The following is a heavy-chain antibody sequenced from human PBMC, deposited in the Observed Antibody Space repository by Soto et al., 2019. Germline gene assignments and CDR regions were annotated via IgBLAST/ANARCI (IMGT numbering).Heavy chain of an antibody. J-gene: IGHJ4*02. D-gene: IGHD6-19*01. V-gene: IGHV3-30*18. CDR1: GFTFNNYG. Sequence: QVQLVESGGGVVQPGRSLRLSCAASGFTFNNYGIHWVRQAPGKGLEWVAFISFDGSKKYNPDSVKGRFTISRDNSNSTLYLQLDSLRAEDTAVYYCAKDRVALAGLGFVDNWGQGTLVTVSS. CDR2: ISFDGSKK. CDR3: AKDRVALAGLGFVDN.